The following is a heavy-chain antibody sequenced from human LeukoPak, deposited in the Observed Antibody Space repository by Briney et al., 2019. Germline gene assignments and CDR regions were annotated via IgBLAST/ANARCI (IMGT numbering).Heavy chain of an antibody. Sequence: SETLSLTCTVSGGSISSYYWSWIRQPPGKGLEWIGYIYYSGSTNYNPSLKSRVTISADTSKNQFSLKLSSVTAADTAVYYCARDRDAYLDYWGQGTLVTVSS. J-gene: IGHJ4*02. D-gene: IGHD3-10*01. CDR1: GGSISSYY. CDR2: IYYSGST. CDR3: ARDRDAYLDY. V-gene: IGHV4-59*01.